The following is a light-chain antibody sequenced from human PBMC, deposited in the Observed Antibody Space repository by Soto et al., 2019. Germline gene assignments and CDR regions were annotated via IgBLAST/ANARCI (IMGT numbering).Light chain of an antibody. Sequence: DIQMTQSPSSLSASVGDRVSITCRASQGINNYLAWYQQKPGEVPKLLIYGASTLKSGVPSRFSGSGSGTDFTLTISSLQPEDFAIYYFQKYNSAPRTFGQGTKVEIK. V-gene: IGKV1-27*01. CDR2: GAS. CDR1: QGINNY. J-gene: IGKJ1*01. CDR3: QKYNSAPRT.